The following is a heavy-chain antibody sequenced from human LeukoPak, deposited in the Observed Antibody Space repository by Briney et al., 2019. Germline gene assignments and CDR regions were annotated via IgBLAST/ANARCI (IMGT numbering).Heavy chain of an antibody. CDR3: AKDSSPTYYDYVWGSYRYTPFDY. D-gene: IGHD3-16*02. CDR1: GFTFSSYA. V-gene: IGHV3-23*01. J-gene: IGHJ4*02. CDR2: ISGSGGST. Sequence: PGGSLRLSCAASGFTFSSYAMSWVRQAPGKGLEWVSAISGSGGSTYYADSVKGRFTISRDNSKNTPYLQMNSLRAEDTAVYYCAKDSSPTYYDYVWGSYRYTPFDYWGQGTLVTVSS.